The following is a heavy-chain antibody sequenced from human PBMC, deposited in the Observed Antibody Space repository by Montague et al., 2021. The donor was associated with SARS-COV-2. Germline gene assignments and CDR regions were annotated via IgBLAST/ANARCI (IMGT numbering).Heavy chain of an antibody. J-gene: IGHJ4*02. V-gene: IGHV4-59*01. CDR2: IYSSGST. D-gene: IGHD6-19*01. CDR1: GGSIRSYY. Sequence: SETLSLTCTVSGGSIRSYYWSWIRQPPGKGLEWIGEIYSSGSTNYNPSLKSPVTISMDTSKSQFSLKLTSVTAADTAVYYCARHTRGWQPFDFWGQGTLVTVSS. CDR3: ARHTRGWQPFDF.